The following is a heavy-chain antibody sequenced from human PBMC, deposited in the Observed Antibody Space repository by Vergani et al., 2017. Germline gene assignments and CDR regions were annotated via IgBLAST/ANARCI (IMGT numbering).Heavy chain of an antibody. CDR2: IYPGDSDT. CDR1: GYSFTSYW. D-gene: IGHD6-13*01. V-gene: IGHV5-51*03. J-gene: IGHJ5*02. CDR3: AREGSIAAAGYNWFDP. Sequence: EVQLVPSGAEVKKPRESLKISCKGSGYSFTSYWIGWVRQMPGKGLEWMGIIYPGDSDTRYSPSFQGQVTISADKSISTAYLQWSSLKASDTAMYYCAREGSIAAAGYNWFDPWGQGTLVTVSS.